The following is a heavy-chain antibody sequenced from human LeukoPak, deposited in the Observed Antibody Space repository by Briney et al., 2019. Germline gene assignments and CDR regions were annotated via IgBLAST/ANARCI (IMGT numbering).Heavy chain of an antibody. CDR1: GYSFTSYW. CDR2: IYPGDSDT. D-gene: IGHD2-8*02. CDR3: ARRDCTVGSCSFDF. J-gene: IGHJ4*02. V-gene: IGHV5-51*01. Sequence: GESLKISCKGSGYSFTSYWIGWVRQMPGKGLEWMGIIYPGDSDTRYSPSFQGQVTISADKSISTAYLQWSSLKASNTAIYYCARRDCTVGSCSFDFWGQGTLVTVSS.